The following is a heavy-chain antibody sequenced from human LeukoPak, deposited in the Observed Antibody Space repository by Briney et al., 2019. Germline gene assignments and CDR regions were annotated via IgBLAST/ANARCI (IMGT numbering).Heavy chain of an antibody. CDR1: GDSINNYY. CDR3: ARDRGSGYFDY. Sequence: SETLSLTCTVSGDSINNYYWAWIRQPPGKGLEWIGYIYYSGSTNYNPFLKSRVTISVDTSKNQFSLKLSSVTAADTAVYYCARDRGSGYFDYWGQGTLVTVSS. V-gene: IGHV4-59*01. D-gene: IGHD3-22*01. J-gene: IGHJ4*02. CDR2: IYYSGST.